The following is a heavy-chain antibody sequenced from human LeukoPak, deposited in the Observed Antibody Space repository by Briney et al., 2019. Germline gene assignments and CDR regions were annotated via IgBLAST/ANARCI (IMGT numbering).Heavy chain of an antibody. Sequence: GGSLRLSCAASGFAVSSNHMSWVRQAPGKGLEWVSVIYCGGSTYYADSVKGRFTISRDISKNTLYLQMNSLRAEDTALYYCARDGGQAVPGTPIYCYFDLWGRGTLVTVSS. CDR1: GFAVSSNH. J-gene: IGHJ2*01. D-gene: IGHD6-19*01. V-gene: IGHV3-66*01. CDR3: ARDGGQAVPGTPIYCYFDL. CDR2: IYCGGST.